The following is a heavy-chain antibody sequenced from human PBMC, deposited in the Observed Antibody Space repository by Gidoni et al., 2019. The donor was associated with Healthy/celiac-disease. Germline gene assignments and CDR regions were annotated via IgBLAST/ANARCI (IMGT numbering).Heavy chain of an antibody. CDR2: IWYDGSNK. J-gene: IGHJ6*02. V-gene: IGHV3-33*01. CDR1: GFTFSSYG. CDR3: ARDFGGVELRGHTTAYYYYGMDV. Sequence: QVQLVESGGGVVQPGRSLRLSCAASGFTFSSYGMHWVRQAPGKGLEWVAVIWYDGSNKYYADSVKGRFTISRDNSKNTLYLQMNSLRAEDTAVYYCARDFGGVELRGHTTAYYYYGMDVWGQGTTVTVSS. D-gene: IGHD1-7*01.